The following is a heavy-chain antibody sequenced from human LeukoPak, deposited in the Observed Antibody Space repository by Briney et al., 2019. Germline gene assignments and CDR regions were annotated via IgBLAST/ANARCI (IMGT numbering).Heavy chain of an antibody. CDR3: ATLGLWLYYFDY. V-gene: IGHV4-59*04. CDR2: IYHSGST. CDR1: GGSISSYY. D-gene: IGHD5-18*01. Sequence: PSETLSLTCTVSGGSISSYYWSWIRQPPGKGLEWIGSIYHSGSTYYNPSLKSRVTISVDTSKNQFSLKLSSVTAADTAVYYCATLGLWLYYFDYWGQGTLVTVSS. J-gene: IGHJ4*02.